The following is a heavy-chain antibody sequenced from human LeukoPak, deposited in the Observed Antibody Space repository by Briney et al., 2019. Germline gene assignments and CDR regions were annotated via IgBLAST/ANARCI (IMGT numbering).Heavy chain of an antibody. J-gene: IGHJ6*03. CDR3: ARLAFCTNAVCFSNYYYSMDV. CDR2: IYPDDSDT. CDR1: GYSFTSYW. D-gene: IGHD2-8*01. Sequence: GESLKISCKGSGYSFTSYWIGWVRQMPGKGLEWMGIIYPDDSDTKYSPSFQGQVTISADKSISTAYLQWSSLKASDTTMYYCARLAFCTNAVCFSNYYYSMDVWGRGTTVTVSS. V-gene: IGHV5-51*01.